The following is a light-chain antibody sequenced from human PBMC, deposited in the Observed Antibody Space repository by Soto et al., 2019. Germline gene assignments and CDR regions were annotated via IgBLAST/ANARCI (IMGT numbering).Light chain of an antibody. Sequence: DFQMTQSPSTLSASVGDRVTITCRASQSIKMWLAWYQQKPGKAPKLLISGASSLESGVPSRFSGSGSGTEFTLTINRLQPDDFATYYCQQYDGNPTFGPGTKVNIK. CDR3: QQYDGNPT. V-gene: IGKV1-5*01. CDR1: QSIKMW. J-gene: IGKJ3*01. CDR2: GAS.